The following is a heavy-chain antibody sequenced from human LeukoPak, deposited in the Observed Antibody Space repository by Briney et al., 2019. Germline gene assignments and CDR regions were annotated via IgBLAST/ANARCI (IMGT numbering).Heavy chain of an antibody. CDR3: ARDHLFSYGYNWFDP. Sequence: SQALSLTCTVSGGSISSGSYYWRWIRQPAGKGLEWIGRIYTSGSTNYNPSLKSRVPISVDTSKNQFSLKLSSVTAADTAVYYCARDHLFSYGYNWFDPWGQGTLVTVSS. CDR2: IYTSGST. J-gene: IGHJ5*02. CDR1: GGSISSGSYY. D-gene: IGHD5-18*01. V-gene: IGHV4-61*02.